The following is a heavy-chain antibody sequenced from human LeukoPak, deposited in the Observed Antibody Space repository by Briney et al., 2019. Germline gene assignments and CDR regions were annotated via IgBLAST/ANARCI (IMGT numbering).Heavy chain of an antibody. J-gene: IGHJ5*02. CDR2: ISYDGSNK. CDR1: GFTFSSYA. D-gene: IGHD5-18*01. CDR3: ARDLGAAMVMSCWFDP. Sequence: GGSLRLSCAASGFTFSSYAMHWVRQAPGKGLEWVAVISYDGSNKYYADSVKGRFTISRDNSKNTLYLQMNSLRAEDTAVYYCARDLGAAMVMSCWFDPWGQGTLVTVSS. V-gene: IGHV3-30*04.